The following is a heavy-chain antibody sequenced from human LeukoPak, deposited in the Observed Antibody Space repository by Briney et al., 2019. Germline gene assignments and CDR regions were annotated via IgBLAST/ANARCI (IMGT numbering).Heavy chain of an antibody. CDR2: INPNTGGT. Sequence: ASVKVSCKASGYTFSGYYIHWVRQAPGQGLEWMGWINPNTGGTKYAQRFQDRVTMTRDTSISTAYMEVSRLRYDDTAVYYCARGDIMGVTDYRYFDFWGQGTLVTVSS. CDR3: ARGDIMGVTDYRYFDF. V-gene: IGHV1-2*02. J-gene: IGHJ4*02. CDR1: GYTFSGYY. D-gene: IGHD1-26*01.